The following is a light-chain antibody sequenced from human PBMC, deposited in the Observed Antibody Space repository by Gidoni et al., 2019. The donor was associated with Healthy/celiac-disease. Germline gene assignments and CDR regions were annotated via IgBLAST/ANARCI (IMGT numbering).Light chain of an antibody. V-gene: IGKV3-11*01. CDR1: PSVSSY. J-gene: IGKJ4*01. CDR3: QQRSNWXXLT. Sequence: EIVLTQSPATMSLSPGERATLPCRARPSVSSYLALYQQKPGQAPRLLIYDASNRAPGIPARFSGSGSGTDFTRTISSLEPEDFAVYYCQQRSNWXXLTFXGXTKVEIK. CDR2: DAS.